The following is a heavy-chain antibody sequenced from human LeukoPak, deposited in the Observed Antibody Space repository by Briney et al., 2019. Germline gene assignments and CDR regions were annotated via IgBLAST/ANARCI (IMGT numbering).Heavy chain of an antibody. CDR2: ITSSSDTI. D-gene: IGHD6-6*01. Sequence: GGSLRLSCTASGFTFTPYSMNWVRQAPGTGLEWVSYITSSSDTIYYADSVKGRFTISRDNAKNSLYLQMNSLRAEDTAIYYCARVDAALDYWGQGTLVTVSS. CDR3: ARVDAALDY. V-gene: IGHV3-48*01. CDR1: GFTFTPYS. J-gene: IGHJ4*02.